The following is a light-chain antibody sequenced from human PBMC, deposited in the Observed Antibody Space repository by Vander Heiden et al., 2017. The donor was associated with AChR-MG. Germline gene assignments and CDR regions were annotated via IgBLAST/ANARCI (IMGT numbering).Light chain of an antibody. CDR3: QQENKSSYT. CDR1: QSIGKW. J-gene: IGKJ2*01. V-gene: IGKV1-5*03. CDR2: KAS. Sequence: DIQMTQSPSTLSASAGDRVTITCRASQSIGKWLAWYQQKPGKAPKLLIYKASSLESGLPSRFSGSGSGTEFTLTISHLQPDDFATYYCQQENKSSYTFGQRTKLEIK.